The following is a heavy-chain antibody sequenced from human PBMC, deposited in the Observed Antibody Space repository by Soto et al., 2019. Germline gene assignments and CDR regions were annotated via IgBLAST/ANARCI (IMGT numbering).Heavy chain of an antibody. Sequence: GGSLRLSCAASGFAFSDYWMTWVRQAPGQGLEWVANINRDGDEENYVHSVKGRFTISRDNAKNSLSLHLSSLRADDTAVYYCARDLRGGYNSFDYWGQGALVTVSS. CDR3: ARDLRGGYNSFDY. V-gene: IGHV3-7*03. J-gene: IGHJ4*02. D-gene: IGHD5-12*01. CDR1: GFAFSDYW. CDR2: INRDGDEE.